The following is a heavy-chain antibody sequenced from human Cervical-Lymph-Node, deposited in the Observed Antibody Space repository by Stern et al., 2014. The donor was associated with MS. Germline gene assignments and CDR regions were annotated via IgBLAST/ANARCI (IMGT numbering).Heavy chain of an antibody. V-gene: IGHV4-59*01. CDR3: ARRDYYDSSGYYDDAFDI. CDR1: GGSISTFY. Sequence: QVKLQESGPGLVKPSETLSLTCTVSGGSISTFYWNWIRQSPGKGLEWIGQIHYSGSTNYNPSLKSRVTISVDTSKNQFSLNLRSVTAADTAVYFCARRDYYDSSGYYDDAFDIWGQGTMVTVSS. CDR2: IHYSGST. J-gene: IGHJ3*02. D-gene: IGHD3-22*01.